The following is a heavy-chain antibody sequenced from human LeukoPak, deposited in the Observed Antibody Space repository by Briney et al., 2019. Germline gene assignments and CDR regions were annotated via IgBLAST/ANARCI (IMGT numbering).Heavy chain of an antibody. D-gene: IGHD4-11*01. CDR2: ISWNSGSI. J-gene: IGHJ4*02. V-gene: IGHV3-9*01. CDR1: GFTFDDYA. Sequence: PGRSLRLSCAASGFTFDDYAMHWVRQAPGKGLEWVSGISWNSGSIGYADSVKGRFTISRDNAKNSLYLQMNSLRADDTAVYYCARLDYSNYAYYFDYWGQGTLVTVSS. CDR3: ARLDYSNYAYYFDY.